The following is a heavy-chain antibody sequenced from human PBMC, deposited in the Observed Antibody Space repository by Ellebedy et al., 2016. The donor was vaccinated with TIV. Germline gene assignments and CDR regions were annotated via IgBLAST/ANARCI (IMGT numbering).Heavy chain of an antibody. J-gene: IGHJ4*02. V-gene: IGHV3-9*01. D-gene: IGHD6-19*01. CDR3: AKGSISVAVNSCFDY. CDR1: GFTFDDYA. CDR2: ISWNSGKI. Sequence: PGGSLRLSCAASGFTFDDYAMHWVRQAPGKGLEWVSGISWNSGKIDYVDSVKGGFTISRDNAKNSLYLQMNSLRAEDTALYFCAKGSISVAVNSCFDYWGPGTLVTVSS.